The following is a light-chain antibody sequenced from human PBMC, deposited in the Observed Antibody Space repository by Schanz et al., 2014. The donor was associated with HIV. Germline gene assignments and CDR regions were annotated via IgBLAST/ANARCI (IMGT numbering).Light chain of an antibody. CDR3: AAWDDSLNGLV. CDR1: SSNIGSNY. V-gene: IGLV1-44*01. Sequence: QSVLTQPPSASGTPGQRVTISCSGSSSNIGSNYVYWYQQLPGTAPKLLIYNDNRRPSGVPDRFSGSKSGTSASLAISGLQSEDEADYYCAAWDDSLNGLVFGGGTKLTVL. J-gene: IGLJ3*02. CDR2: NDN.